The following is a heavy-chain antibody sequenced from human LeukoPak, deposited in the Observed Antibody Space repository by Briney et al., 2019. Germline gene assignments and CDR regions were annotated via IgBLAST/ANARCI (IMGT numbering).Heavy chain of an antibody. CDR2: IYTSGST. CDR1: GGSISSGSYY. V-gene: IGHV4-61*02. J-gene: IGHJ5*02. Sequence: PSETLSLTCTVSGGSISSGSYYWRWIRQPAGKGLEWIGRIYTSGSTNYNPSLKSRVTISVDTSKNQFSLKLSSVTAADTAVYYCARVHCGGDCYSDRGWFDPWGQGTLVTVSS. CDR3: ARVHCGGDCYSDRGWFDP. D-gene: IGHD2-21*02.